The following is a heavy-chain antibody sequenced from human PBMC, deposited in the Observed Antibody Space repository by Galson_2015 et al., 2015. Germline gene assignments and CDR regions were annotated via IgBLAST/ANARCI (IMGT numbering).Heavy chain of an antibody. CDR2: ISGSGVTT. J-gene: IGHJ4*02. D-gene: IGHD2-8*01. CDR1: GFTFSSYA. Sequence: SLRLSCAVSGFTFSSYAMSWVRQAPGKGLEWVSDISGSGVTTYNEDAVKGRFSISRDNSENTAYPQMNSLRVEDTAVYYCASRHTTNWSFDFWGQGTLVTVSS. CDR3: ASRHTTNWSFDF. V-gene: IGHV3-23*01.